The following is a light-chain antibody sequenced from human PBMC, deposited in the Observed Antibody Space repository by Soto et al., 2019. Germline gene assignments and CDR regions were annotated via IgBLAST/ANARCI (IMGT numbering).Light chain of an antibody. CDR3: CSFTSITTYV. Sequence: QSVLTQSASVSGSLGQSITISCTGTSSDVGAYNYVSWYQQQPGKAPKLMISEVSNRPSGVSNRFSGSKSGNTASLIISGLQAEDEADYYCCSFTSITTYVFGTGTKLTVL. CDR1: SSDVGAYNY. J-gene: IGLJ1*01. V-gene: IGLV2-14*01. CDR2: EVS.